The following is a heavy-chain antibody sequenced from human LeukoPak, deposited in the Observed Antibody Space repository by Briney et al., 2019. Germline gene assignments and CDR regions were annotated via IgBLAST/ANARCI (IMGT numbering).Heavy chain of an antibody. V-gene: IGHV3-21*01. Sequence: GGSLRLSCAASGFPFSSYSMNWVRQAPGKGLEWVSSISSSSSYIYYADSVKGRFTISRDNAKNSLYLQMNSLRAEDTAVYYCAREYITMIVRAFDIWGQGTMVTVSS. D-gene: IGHD3-22*01. CDR3: AREYITMIVRAFDI. CDR1: GFPFSSYS. J-gene: IGHJ3*02. CDR2: ISSSSSYI.